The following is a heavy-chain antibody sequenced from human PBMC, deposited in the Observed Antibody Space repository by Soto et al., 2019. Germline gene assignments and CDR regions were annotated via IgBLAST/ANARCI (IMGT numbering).Heavy chain of an antibody. CDR2: IYSGGST. Sequence: PGGSLRLSCAASGFTVSSNYMSWVRQAPGKGLEWVSVIYSGGSTYYADSVKGRFTISRDNSKNTLYLQMNSLRAEDTAVYYCARDPGDYDSSGYTYYYYYGMDVWGQGTTVTVSS. CDR1: GFTVSSNY. CDR3: ARDPGDYDSSGYTYYYYYGMDV. V-gene: IGHV3-53*05. J-gene: IGHJ6*02. D-gene: IGHD3-22*01.